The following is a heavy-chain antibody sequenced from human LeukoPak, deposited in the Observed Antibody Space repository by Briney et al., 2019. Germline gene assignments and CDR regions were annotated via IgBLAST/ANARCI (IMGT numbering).Heavy chain of an antibody. CDR2: IIPIFGTA. CDR1: GGTFSSYA. J-gene: IGHJ5*02. D-gene: IGHD3-3*01. Sequence: GASVKVSCKASGGTFSSYAISWVRQAPGQGLEWMGGIIPIFGTANYAQKFQGRVTITTDESTSTAYMELSSLRSEDTAVYYCARARSSSGHLAYTNNWFDPWGQGTLVTVSS. V-gene: IGHV1-69*05. CDR3: ARARSSSGHLAYTNNWFDP.